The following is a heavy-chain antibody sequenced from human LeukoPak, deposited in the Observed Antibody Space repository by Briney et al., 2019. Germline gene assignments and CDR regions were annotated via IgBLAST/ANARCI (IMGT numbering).Heavy chain of an antibody. CDR1: GGSISSGGYS. J-gene: IGHJ5*02. CDR3: ARDKNFFSNWFDP. V-gene: IGHV4-31*03. CDR2: IYYSGST. Sequence: SQTLSLTCTVSGGSISSGGYSWSWLRQHPGKGLEWIGYIYYSGSTYYNPSLKSRVTISVDTSKNQFSLKLSSVTAADTAVYYCARDKNFFSNWFDPWGQGTLVTVSS. D-gene: IGHD2/OR15-2a*01.